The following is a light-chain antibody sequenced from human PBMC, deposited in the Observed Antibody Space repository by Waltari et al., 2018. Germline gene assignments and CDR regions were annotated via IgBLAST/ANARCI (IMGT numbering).Light chain of an antibody. Sequence: EIVMTQSPATLSVSPGERATLSCRASQSVSSNLAWYQQKPGQAPRLLIYGASTRATGIPARFSGSGCGTDFTLTISSMQSEAFAVYYCQQYNNWPWTFGQGTKVEIK. J-gene: IGKJ1*01. CDR3: QQYNNWPWT. CDR1: QSVSSN. CDR2: GAS. V-gene: IGKV3-15*01.